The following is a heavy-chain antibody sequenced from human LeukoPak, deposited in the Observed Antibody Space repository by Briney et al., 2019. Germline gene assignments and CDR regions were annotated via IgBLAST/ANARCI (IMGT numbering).Heavy chain of an antibody. CDR3: ARGGGYSHGSFDY. J-gene: IGHJ4*02. CDR1: GFTFRSYA. D-gene: IGHD5-18*01. V-gene: IGHV3-30*04. Sequence: GGSLRLSCAASGFTFRSYAMHWVRQAPGKGLEWEAAISYDGSNKKYADSVKGRFTISRDNSKNTLYLQMNSLRVEDTAVYYCARGGGYSHGSFDYWGQGTLVTVSS. CDR2: ISYDGSNK.